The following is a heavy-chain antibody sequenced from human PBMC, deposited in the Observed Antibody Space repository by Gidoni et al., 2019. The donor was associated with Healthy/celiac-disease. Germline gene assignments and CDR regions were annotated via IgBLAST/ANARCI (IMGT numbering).Heavy chain of an antibody. CDR3: ASGGVNWGNWFDP. Sequence: QLQLQESGSGLVKPSQTLSLTCAVSAGSISSGGYSWSWIRQPPGKGLEWIGYIYHSGSTYYNPSHKSRVTISVDRSKNQFSLKLSSVTAADTAVYYCASGGVNWGNWFDPWGQGTLVTVSS. CDR2: IYHSGST. V-gene: IGHV4-30-2*01. D-gene: IGHD7-27*01. CDR1: AGSISSGGYS. J-gene: IGHJ5*02.